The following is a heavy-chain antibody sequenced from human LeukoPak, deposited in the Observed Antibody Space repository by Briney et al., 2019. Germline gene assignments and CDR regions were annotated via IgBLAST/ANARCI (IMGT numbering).Heavy chain of an antibody. CDR3: ARENPSGYYNRPIDY. Sequence: PSETLSLTCTVSGGSISSYYWSWIRQPPGKGLEWIGDIYYSGSIKYNPSLKSRVTMSVDTSKNQFSLKLSSVTAADTAIYYCARENPSGYYNRPIDYWGQGTLVIVSS. CDR2: IYYSGSI. CDR1: GGSISSYY. D-gene: IGHD3-22*01. J-gene: IGHJ4*02. V-gene: IGHV4-59*01.